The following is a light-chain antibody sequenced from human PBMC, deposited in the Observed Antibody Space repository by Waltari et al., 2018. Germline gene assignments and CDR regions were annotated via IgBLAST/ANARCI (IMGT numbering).Light chain of an antibody. CDR1: QSISSW. J-gene: IGKJ1*01. CDR3: LQYNSYPWT. V-gene: IGKV1-5*03. CDR2: KAS. Sequence: IHITHSPSTLPASVGDRITITCRASQSISSWSAWDQQKPGKAPKLLNDKASSLECGVRSSFSGSGSAKEFTFTLSRLQPDDFATYLSLQYNSYPWTFGQGTKGEIK.